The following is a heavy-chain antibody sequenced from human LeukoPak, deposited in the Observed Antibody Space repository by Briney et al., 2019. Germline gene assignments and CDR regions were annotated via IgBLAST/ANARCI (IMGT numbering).Heavy chain of an antibody. CDR3: AKTVAGDFDY. CDR2: ISYDGSNK. Sequence: TGGSLRLSCAASGFTFSSYGMHWVRQAPGKGLEWVAVISYDGSNKYYADSVKGRFTISRDNSKNTLYLQMNSLRAEDTAVYYCAKTVAGDFDYWGQGTLVTVSS. D-gene: IGHD6-19*01. CDR1: GFTFSSYG. J-gene: IGHJ4*02. V-gene: IGHV3-30*18.